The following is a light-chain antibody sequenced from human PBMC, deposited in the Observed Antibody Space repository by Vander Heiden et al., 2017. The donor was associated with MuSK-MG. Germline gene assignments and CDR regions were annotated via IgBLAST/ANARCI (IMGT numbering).Light chain of an antibody. Sequence: QSALTQPAPVSGSPGQSITTSGTGTSSDVGTYNFVPWYQHYPGNGPKLLLYEASKRPPGVANRFSGSTSGNTASLTISGVQAEDEADYYCCSYAGGSTYVFGTGTKVTVL. CDR1: SSDVGTYNF. CDR3: CSYAGGSTYV. V-gene: IGLV2-23*01. J-gene: IGLJ1*01. CDR2: EAS.